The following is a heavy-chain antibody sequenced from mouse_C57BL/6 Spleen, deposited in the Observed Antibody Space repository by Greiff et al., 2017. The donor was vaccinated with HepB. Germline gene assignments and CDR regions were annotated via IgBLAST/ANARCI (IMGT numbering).Heavy chain of an antibody. V-gene: IGHV1-54*01. Sequence: VQLQQSGAELVRPGTSVKVSCKASGYAFTNYLIEWVKQRPGQGLEWIGVINPGSGGTNYNEKFKGKATLTADKSSSTAYMQLSSLTSEDSAVYFCARCHYYGSSYWYFDVWGTGTTVTVSS. CDR1: GYAFTNYL. J-gene: IGHJ1*03. CDR2: INPGSGGT. D-gene: IGHD1-1*01. CDR3: ARCHYYGSSYWYFDV.